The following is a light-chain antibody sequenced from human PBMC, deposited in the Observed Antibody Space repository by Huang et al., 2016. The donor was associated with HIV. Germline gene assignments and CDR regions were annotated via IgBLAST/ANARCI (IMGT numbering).Light chain of an antibody. V-gene: IGKV2-28*01. J-gene: IGKJ2*01. CDR2: LAS. Sequence: DIVMTQSPLSLPVPPGEPASISCMSSQSLLQNNGYNYLSWYLQKPGQSPQLLNSLASNRASGVPDRFSGSGSGTHFTLKISRVEAEDAGVYYCMQDLQTPYTFGQGTKLEI. CDR1: QSLLQNNGYNY. CDR3: MQDLQTPYT.